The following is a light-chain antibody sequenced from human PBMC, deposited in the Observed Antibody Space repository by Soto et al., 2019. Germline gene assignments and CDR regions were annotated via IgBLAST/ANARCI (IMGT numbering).Light chain of an antibody. J-gene: IGKJ1*01. CDR1: QSVGSRY. V-gene: IGKV3-20*01. CDR3: QHYGRSPWT. Sequence: EIVWTECPGTLSLTPGERATLSCRASQSVGSRYLAWYQQKPGQAPRLLIYGASSRATGIPDRFSGSGSGTDFTLTVSRLEPEDFAVYYCQHYGRSPWTVGQGTKVEIK. CDR2: GAS.